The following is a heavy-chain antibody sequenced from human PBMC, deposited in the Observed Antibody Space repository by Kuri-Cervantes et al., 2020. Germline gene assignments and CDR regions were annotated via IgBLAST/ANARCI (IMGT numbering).Heavy chain of an antibody. Sequence: GESLKISCAASGFPFINAWMSWVRQAPGKGLEWVGRIKSQTDGGTTDYAAPMKGRFTISRDDSKNSLYLQMNSLKTEDTAVYYCASPLYLDLKAYRAFDIWGQGTMVTVSS. V-gene: IGHV3-15*01. J-gene: IGHJ3*02. D-gene: IGHD1-20*01. CDR1: GFPFINAW. CDR3: ASPLYLDLKAYRAFDI. CDR2: IKSQTDGGTT.